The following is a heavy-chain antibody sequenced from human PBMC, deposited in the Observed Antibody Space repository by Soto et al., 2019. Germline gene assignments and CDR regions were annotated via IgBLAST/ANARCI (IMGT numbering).Heavy chain of an antibody. CDR3: ARKGDIVATPTDY. CDR1: GFTFSSYS. V-gene: IGHV3-21*01. D-gene: IGHD5-12*01. Sequence: VQLVESGGGVVQPGRSLRLSCAASGFTFSSYSMNWVRQAPGKGLEWVSSISSSSSYIYYADSVKGRFTISRDNAKNSLYLQMNSLRAEDTAVYYCARKGDIVATPTDYWGQGTLVTVSS. J-gene: IGHJ4*02. CDR2: ISSSSSYI.